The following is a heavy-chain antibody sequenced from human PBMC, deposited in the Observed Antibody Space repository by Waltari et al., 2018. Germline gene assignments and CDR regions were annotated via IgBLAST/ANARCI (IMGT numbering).Heavy chain of an antibody. V-gene: IGHV1-18*01. CDR2: ISAYNGNT. D-gene: IGHD5-18*01. Sequence: QVQLVQSGAEVRKPGASVKDSCKVPGYTFTSYGISWGRQAPEQGLEWMGWISAYNGNTNYAQKLQGRVTMTTDTSTSTAYIELRSLRSDDTAVYYGVRELGVDTAMVSVYWGQGTLVTVSS. CDR3: VRELGVDTAMVSVY. J-gene: IGHJ4*02. CDR1: GYTFTSYG.